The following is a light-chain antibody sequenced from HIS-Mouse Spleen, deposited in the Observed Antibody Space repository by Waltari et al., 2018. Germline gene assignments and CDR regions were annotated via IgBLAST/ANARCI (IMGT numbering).Light chain of an antibody. CDR1: SSDVWSYNL. Sequence: QSALTQPASVSGSPGQSSTISCTGTSSDVWSYNLVSGYQQHPGKAPKLLIYEGSKRPSGVSNRFSGSKSGNTASLTISGLQAEDEADYYCCSYAGSSTWVFGGGTKLTVL. V-gene: IGLV2-23*01. CDR3: CSYAGSSTWV. CDR2: EGS. J-gene: IGLJ3*02.